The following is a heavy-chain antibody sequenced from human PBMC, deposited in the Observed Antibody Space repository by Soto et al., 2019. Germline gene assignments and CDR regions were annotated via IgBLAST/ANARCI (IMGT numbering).Heavy chain of an antibody. J-gene: IGHJ4*02. CDR3: ARRIRGYSYGNFDY. CDR2: INHSGST. CDR1: GGSFSGYY. D-gene: IGHD5-18*01. Sequence: PSETLSLTCAVYGGSFSGYYWSWIRQPPGKGLEWIGEINHSGSTNYNPSLKSRVTISVDTPKNQFSLKLSSVTAADTAVYYCARRIRGYSYGNFDYWGQGTLVTVSS. V-gene: IGHV4-34*01.